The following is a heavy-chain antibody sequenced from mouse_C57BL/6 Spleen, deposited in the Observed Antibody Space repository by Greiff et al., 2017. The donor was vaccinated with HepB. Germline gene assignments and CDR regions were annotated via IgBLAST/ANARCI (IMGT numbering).Heavy chain of an antibody. CDR1: GYAFSSSW. CDR3: ARGFYAMDY. Sequence: QVQLQQSGPELVKPGASVKISCKASGYAFSSSWMNWVKQRPGKGLEWIGRIYPGDGDTNYNGKLKGKATLTADKSSSTAYMQLSSLTSEDSAVYFCARGFYAMDYWGQGTSVTVSS. V-gene: IGHV1-82*01. CDR2: IYPGDGDT. J-gene: IGHJ4*01.